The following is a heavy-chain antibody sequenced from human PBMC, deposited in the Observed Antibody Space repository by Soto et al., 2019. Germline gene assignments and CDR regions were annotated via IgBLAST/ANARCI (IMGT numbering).Heavy chain of an antibody. V-gene: IGHV4-34*01. CDR1: DGSFIGYY. D-gene: IGHD3-10*01. CDR2: INHSGST. Sequence: SLTCAVYDGSFIGYYWSWIRQPPGKGLEWIGEINHSGSTNYNPSLKSRVTISVDTSKNQFSLKLSSVTAADTAVYYCATKEMATMSGNYWGQGTLVTVSS. J-gene: IGHJ4*02. CDR3: ATKEMATMSGNY.